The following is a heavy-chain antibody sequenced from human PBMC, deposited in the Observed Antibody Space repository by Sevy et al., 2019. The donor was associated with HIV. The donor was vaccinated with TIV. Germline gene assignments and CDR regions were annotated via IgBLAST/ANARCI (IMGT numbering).Heavy chain of an antibody. CDR2: ISISGRMI. CDR1: GFTFSNYY. J-gene: IGHJ4*02. D-gene: IGHD3-10*02. CDR3: AREVDGVRGVYDS. V-gene: IGHV3-11*01. Sequence: GGSLRLSCAASGFTFSNYYMNWIRQAPGKGLEWVSSISISGRMISYADTVKGLFTISRYNAKNSLYLQMSSLSADDTAVYFCAREVDGVRGVYDSWGQGTLVTVSS.